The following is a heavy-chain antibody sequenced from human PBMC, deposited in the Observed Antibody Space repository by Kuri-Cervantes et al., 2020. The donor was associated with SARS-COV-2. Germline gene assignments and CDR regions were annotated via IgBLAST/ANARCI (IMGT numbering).Heavy chain of an antibody. J-gene: IGHJ4*02. CDR3: ARDETTYYDFWSGYYAGY. V-gene: IGHV1-18*01. D-gene: IGHD3-3*01. Sequence: ASVKVSCKASGYAFNNYGINWVRQAPGQGLEWMGWISPYNGNTKYEENFQGRVTMTTDTSTNTAYMDLTSLRLDDTAVYYCARDETTYYDFWSGYYAGYWGQGTLVTVSS. CDR2: ISPYNGNT. CDR1: GYAFNNYG.